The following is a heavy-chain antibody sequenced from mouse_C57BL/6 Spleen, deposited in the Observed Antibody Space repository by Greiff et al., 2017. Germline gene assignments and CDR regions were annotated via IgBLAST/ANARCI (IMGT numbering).Heavy chain of an antibody. J-gene: IGHJ3*01. V-gene: IGHV1-52*01. D-gene: IGHD1-1*01. Sequence: QVQLQQPGAELVRPGSSVKLSCKASGYTFTSYWMHWVKQRPIQGLEWIGNIDPSDSETHYNQKFKDKATLTVDKSSSTAYMQLSSLTSEDSAVYYCARGGDYGSSSHFAYWGQGTLVTVSA. CDR2: IDPSDSET. CDR3: ARGGDYGSSSHFAY. CDR1: GYTFTSYW.